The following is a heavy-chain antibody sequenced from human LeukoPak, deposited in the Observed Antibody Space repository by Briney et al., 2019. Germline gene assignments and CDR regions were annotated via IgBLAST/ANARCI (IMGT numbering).Heavy chain of an antibody. D-gene: IGHD5-12*01. Sequence: GRSLRLSCAASGFTFSSYGMHWVRQAPGKGLEWVAVIWYYGSNKYYADSVKGRFTISRDNSKTTLYLQMNSLRAEDTAVYYCARDIGSGYNPGRMDVWGKGTTVTVSS. CDR2: IWYYGSNK. CDR1: GFTFSSYG. V-gene: IGHV3-33*01. CDR3: ARDIGSGYNPGRMDV. J-gene: IGHJ6*03.